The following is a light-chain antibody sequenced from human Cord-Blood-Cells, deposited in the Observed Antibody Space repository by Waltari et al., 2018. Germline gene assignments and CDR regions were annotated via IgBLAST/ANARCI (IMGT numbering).Light chain of an antibody. CDR3: CAYAGSYTLV. Sequence: QSALTQPRSVSGSPGQSVTISCTGTSRDVGGYNYVSWYQQHPGKAPKLMIYDVSKRPAGVPDRLAGSKSGNTACLTISGLQAEDEADYYCCAYAGSYTLVFGGGTKLTVL. J-gene: IGLJ2*01. CDR2: DVS. CDR1: SRDVGGYNY. V-gene: IGLV2-11*01.